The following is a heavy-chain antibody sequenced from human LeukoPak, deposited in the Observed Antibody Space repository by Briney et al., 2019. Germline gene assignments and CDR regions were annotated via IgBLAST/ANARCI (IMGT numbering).Heavy chain of an antibody. D-gene: IGHD3-22*01. V-gene: IGHV1-69*05. CDR2: IIPIFGTA. J-gene: IGHJ4*02. CDR3: ARVRGWHYYDSSGAFDY. Sequence: ASVKVSCKASGGTFSSYAISWVRQAPGQGLEWMGGIIPIFGTANYAQKFQGRVTITTDESTSTAYMELSSLRSEDTAVYYCARVRGWHYYDSSGAFDYGGQGTLVTVSS. CDR1: GGTFSSYA.